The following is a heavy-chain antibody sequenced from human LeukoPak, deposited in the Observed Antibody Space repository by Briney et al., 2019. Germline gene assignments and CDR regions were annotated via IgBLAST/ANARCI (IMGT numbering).Heavy chain of an antibody. Sequence: PGGSLRLSCGASGFTSGLTFGNYAMNWVGKGPGKGLEWVSYISSSGSTIYYADSVKGRFTISRDNAKNSLYLQMNSLRAGDTAVYYCARELGGNTFDCWGQGTLVTVSS. D-gene: IGHD4-23*01. V-gene: IGHV3-48*03. CDR3: ARELGGNTFDC. CDR2: ISSSGSTI. J-gene: IGHJ4*02. CDR1: GFTSGLTFGNYA.